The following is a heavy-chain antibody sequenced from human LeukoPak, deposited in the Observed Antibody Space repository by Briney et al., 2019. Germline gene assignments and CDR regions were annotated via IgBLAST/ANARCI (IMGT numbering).Heavy chain of an antibody. CDR3: ARAGTTVVTLYYYGMDV. Sequence: ASVKVSCKASGYTFTGYYMRWVRQAPGQGLEWMGWINPNSGGTNYAQKFQGWVTMTRDTSISTAYMELSRLRSDDTAVYYCARAGTTVVTLYYYGMDVWGQGTTVTVSS. V-gene: IGHV1-2*04. J-gene: IGHJ6*02. D-gene: IGHD4-23*01. CDR2: INPNSGGT. CDR1: GYTFTGYY.